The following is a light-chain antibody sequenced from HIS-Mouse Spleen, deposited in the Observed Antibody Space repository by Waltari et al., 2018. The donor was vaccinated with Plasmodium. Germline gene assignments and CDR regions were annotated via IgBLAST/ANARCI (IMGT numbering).Light chain of an antibody. CDR2: DNN. V-gene: IGLV1-51*01. J-gene: IGLJ2*01. Sequence: QSVLTQPPSVSAAPGQKVTIACSGSSSKLGTNYVPCYQPLPGTAPKLLIYDNNKRPSGIPDRFSGSKSGTSATLGITGLQTGDEADYYCGTWDSSLSAGVVFGGGTKLTVL. CDR3: GTWDSSLSAGVV. CDR1: SSKLGTNY.